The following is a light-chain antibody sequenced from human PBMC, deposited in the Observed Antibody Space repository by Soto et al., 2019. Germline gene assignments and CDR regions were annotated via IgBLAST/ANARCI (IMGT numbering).Light chain of an antibody. J-gene: IGKJ2*01. V-gene: IGKV3-11*01. CDR3: QQRSNWPPEYT. Sequence: EIVLTQSPATLSLPPGERATLSCRASQTITTYLAWYQQKPGQAPRLLIYDASNRATGIPARFSGSGSATDFTLTISSLEPEDFAVYYCQQRSNWPPEYTFGQGTKLEIK. CDR2: DAS. CDR1: QTITTY.